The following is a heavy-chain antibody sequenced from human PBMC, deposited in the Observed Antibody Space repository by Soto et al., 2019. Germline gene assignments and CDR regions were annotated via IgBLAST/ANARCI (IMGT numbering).Heavy chain of an antibody. CDR1: GYTFTSYC. CDR2: ISSYNGNT. CDR3: ARDREWYWSSIIWYFIPFDY. V-gene: IGHV1-18*01. D-gene: IGHD2-2*01. J-gene: IGHJ4*02. Sequence: AGVTVSSKSSGYTFTSYCISWVRQPPGKGLEWMGWISSYNGNTNYTQNLQGRVTMTTDTSTSTAYMELRSLSSDDTAVYYCARDREWYWSSIIWYFIPFDYWGQGTMVTVYS.